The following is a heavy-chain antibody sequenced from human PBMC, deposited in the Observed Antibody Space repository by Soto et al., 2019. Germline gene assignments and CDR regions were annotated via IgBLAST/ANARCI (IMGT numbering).Heavy chain of an antibody. CDR2: ITTSSAYI. Sequence: EVQLVESGGGLDKPGGSLRLSCAASGFTFNTYDMNWVRQAPGKGLEWVSSITTSSAYIYYADSLKGRITISRDNAKNSLFLQMDSLRAEDTAVYYCVRYGTARLRRHCWFDTWGQGTLVTVSS. CDR1: GFTFNTYD. J-gene: IGHJ5*02. V-gene: IGHV3-21*01. CDR3: VRYGTARLRRHCWFDT. D-gene: IGHD1-1*01.